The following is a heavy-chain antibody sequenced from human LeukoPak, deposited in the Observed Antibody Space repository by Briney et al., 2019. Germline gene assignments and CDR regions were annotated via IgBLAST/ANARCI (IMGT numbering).Heavy chain of an antibody. V-gene: IGHV3-23*01. D-gene: IGHD2-15*01. CDR2: FIGGGGST. Sequence: GGSLRLSCAASGSTFSTYAMNWVRQAPGKGLEWVSVFIGGGGSTYYADSVKGRFTISRDNSKNTLYLQMNSLRAEGTAVYYCAKRGGYSFDYWGQGTLVTVSS. J-gene: IGHJ4*02. CDR1: GSTFSTYA. CDR3: AKRGGYSFDY.